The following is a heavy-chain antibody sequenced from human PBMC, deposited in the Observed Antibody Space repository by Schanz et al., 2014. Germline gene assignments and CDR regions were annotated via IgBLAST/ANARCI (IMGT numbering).Heavy chain of an antibody. D-gene: IGHD3-10*01. V-gene: IGHV1-8*01. J-gene: IGHJ3*01. CDR3: ATNSPFGMVRGSNAFDA. CDR1: GYTFTSYD. CDR2: MNSKTGNT. Sequence: QVQLVQSGAEVKKPGASVKASCKASGYTFTSYDINWVRQATGQGLEWMGWMNSKTGNTGYAQRFQGRVTMTRNTSITTAYLELSSLRSGDTAVYYCATNSPFGMVRGSNAFDAWGQGTMVTVSS.